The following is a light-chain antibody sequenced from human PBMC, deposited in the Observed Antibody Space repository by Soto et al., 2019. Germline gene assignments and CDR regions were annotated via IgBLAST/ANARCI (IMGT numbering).Light chain of an antibody. Sequence: QSALTQPPSASGSPGQSVTISCTGTSNDVGGYNYVSWYQQHPGKAPKLMIYEVSKRPSGVPDRFSGSKSGNTASLTVSGLQAEDEADYYCSSYAGSNIWVFGGGTKVTVL. CDR1: SNDVGGYNY. J-gene: IGLJ3*02. CDR3: SSYAGSNIWV. V-gene: IGLV2-8*01. CDR2: EVS.